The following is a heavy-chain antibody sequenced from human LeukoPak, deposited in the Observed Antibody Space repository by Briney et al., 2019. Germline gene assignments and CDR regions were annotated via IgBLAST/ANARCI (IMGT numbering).Heavy chain of an antibody. Sequence: ASVKVSCKASGYTFIGYYMHWVRQAPGQGLEWMGWINPNSGGTNYAQKFQGRVTMTRDTSISTAYMELSRLRSDDTAVYYCARWGASSWYSRPYYFDYWGQGTLVTVSS. J-gene: IGHJ4*02. CDR1: GYTFIGYY. CDR3: ARWGASSWYSRPYYFDY. D-gene: IGHD6-13*01. V-gene: IGHV1-2*02. CDR2: INPNSGGT.